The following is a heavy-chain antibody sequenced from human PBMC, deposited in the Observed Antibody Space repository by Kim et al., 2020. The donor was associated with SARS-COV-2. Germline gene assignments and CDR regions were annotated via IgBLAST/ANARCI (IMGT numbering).Heavy chain of an antibody. D-gene: IGHD2-2*01. CDR1: GGSISSGDYY. Sequence: SETLSLTCTVSGGSISSGDYYWSWIRQPPGKGLEWIGYIYYSGSTYYNPSLKSRVTISVDTSKNQFSLKLSSVTAADTAVYYCARESRYCSSTSCYFHAFDIWGQGTMVTVSS. CDR3: ARESRYCSSTSCYFHAFDI. J-gene: IGHJ3*02. V-gene: IGHV4-30-4*01. CDR2: IYYSGST.